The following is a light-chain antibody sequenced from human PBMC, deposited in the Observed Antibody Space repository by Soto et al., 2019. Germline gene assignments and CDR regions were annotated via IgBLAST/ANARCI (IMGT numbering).Light chain of an antibody. CDR1: QTMSSW. Sequence: DIQMTQSPSTLSGSVGDRVTITGRASQTMSSWLAWYQQKPGKAPKLLIYKASTLKSGVPSRFSGSGSGTEFTLTISSLQPDDFGTYYCQQYNSYSAALGQRTKVHI. J-gene: IGKJ1*01. V-gene: IGKV1-5*03. CDR2: KAS. CDR3: QQYNSYSAA.